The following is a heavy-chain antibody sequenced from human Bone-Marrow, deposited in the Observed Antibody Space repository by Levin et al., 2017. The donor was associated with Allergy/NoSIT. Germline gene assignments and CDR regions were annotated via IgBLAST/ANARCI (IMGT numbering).Heavy chain of an antibody. CDR3: ARDLRLLAASYFYYYYGMDV. V-gene: IGHV1-2*06. CDR2: INPNNGGT. J-gene: IGHJ6*02. Sequence: PGESLKISCKASGYSFTDYYIHWVRQAPGQGLEYMGRINPNNGGTNYAQRFQGRVSMTSDTSISTAYMELSSLKSDDTAVYYCARDLRLLAASYFYYYYGMDVWGPGTSVTVSS. D-gene: IGHD2-15*01. CDR1: GYSFTDYY.